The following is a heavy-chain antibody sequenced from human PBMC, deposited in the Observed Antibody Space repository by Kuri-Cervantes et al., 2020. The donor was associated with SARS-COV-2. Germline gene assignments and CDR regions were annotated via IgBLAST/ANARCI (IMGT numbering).Heavy chain of an antibody. D-gene: IGHD2-2*01. CDR2: IIPIFGTA. CDR3: ARVGDCSSTSCRYYFDY. CDR1: GGTFSSYA. J-gene: IGHJ4*02. Sequence: SEKVSCKASGGTFSSYAISWVRQAPGQGLEWMGGIIPIFGTANYAQKFQGRVTITADESTSTAYMELSSLRSEDTAVYYCARVGDCSSTSCRYYFDYWGQGTLVTVSS. V-gene: IGHV1-69*13.